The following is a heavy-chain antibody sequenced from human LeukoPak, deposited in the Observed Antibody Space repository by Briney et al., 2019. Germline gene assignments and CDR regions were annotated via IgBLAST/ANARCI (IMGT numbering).Heavy chain of an antibody. J-gene: IGHJ4*02. V-gene: IGHV4-39*01. Sequence: SETLSLTCTVSGVSISSSYYFWGWLRQPPGKGLEWIGSIYYSGSTYYSPSLQSRVTISSDTSKNHFSLRLTSVTAADTAVYYCARLRSGDAAMVYWGQGTLVTVSS. CDR1: GVSISSSYYF. CDR2: IYYSGST. D-gene: IGHD5-18*01. CDR3: ARLRSGDAAMVY.